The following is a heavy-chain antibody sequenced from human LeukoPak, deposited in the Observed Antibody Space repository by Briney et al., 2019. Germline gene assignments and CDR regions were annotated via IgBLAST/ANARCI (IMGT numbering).Heavy chain of an antibody. CDR2: ITGSGGNT. CDR3: AKWGDYDVLTGYYVSDY. V-gene: IGHV3-23*01. J-gene: IGHJ4*02. CDR1: GFTFSNYA. D-gene: IGHD3-9*01. Sequence: GGSLRLSCAASGFTFSNYAMSWARQAPGKGLEWVSAITGSGGNTYYADSVKGRFTISRDNSKNTVFLQVNSLRAEDTAVYYCAKWGDYDVLTGYYVSDYWGQGTLVTVSS.